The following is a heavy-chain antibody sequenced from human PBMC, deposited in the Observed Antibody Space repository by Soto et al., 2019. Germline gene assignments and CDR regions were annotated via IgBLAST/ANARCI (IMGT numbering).Heavy chain of an antibody. D-gene: IGHD3-10*01. CDR1: GGSFSGYY. J-gene: IGHJ4*02. CDR2: INHSGST. V-gene: IGHV4-34*01. CDR3: ARTEGSGSYYY. Sequence: QVQLQQWGAGLLKPSETLSLTCAVYGGSFSGYYWSWIRQPPGKGLEWIGEINHSGSTNYNPSLKSRVTISVDTSKNQFSLKLSSVTAADTDVYYCARTEGSGSYYYWGQGTLVTVSS.